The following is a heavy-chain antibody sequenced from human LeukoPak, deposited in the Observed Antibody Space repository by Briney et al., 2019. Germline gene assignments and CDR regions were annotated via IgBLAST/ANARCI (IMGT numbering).Heavy chain of an antibody. CDR1: GGSFSSYY. J-gene: IGHJ4*02. CDR2: IYYSGST. CDR3: ARVTYYYDSSGYPDY. V-gene: IGHV4-59*01. Sequence: PSETLSLTCTVSGGSFSSYYWSWIRQPPGKGLEWIGYIYYSGSTNYNPSLKSRVTISVDTSKNQFSLKLSSVTAADTAVYYCARVTYYYDSSGYPDYWGQGTLVTVSS. D-gene: IGHD3-22*01.